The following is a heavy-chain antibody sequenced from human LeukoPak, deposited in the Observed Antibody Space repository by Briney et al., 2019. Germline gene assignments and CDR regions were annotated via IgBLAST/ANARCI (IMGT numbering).Heavy chain of an antibody. CDR1: GGSISNYY. V-gene: IGHV4-59*01. J-gene: IGHJ4*02. CDR3: ARGFNGANSFDS. Sequence: PSETLSLTCTVSGGSISNYYWNWIRQPPGKGLEWIAYIYYSGSTNYNPSLKSRVTISVDTSKNQFSLKLGSVTAADTAVYYCARGFNGANSFDSWGQGTLVTVSS. D-gene: IGHD4/OR15-4a*01. CDR2: IYYSGST.